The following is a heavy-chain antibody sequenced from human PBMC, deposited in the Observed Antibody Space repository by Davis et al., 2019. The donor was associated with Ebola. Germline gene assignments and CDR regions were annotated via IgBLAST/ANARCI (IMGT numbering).Heavy chain of an antibody. J-gene: IGHJ4*02. D-gene: IGHD2-15*01. CDR1: GYTFTSYG. Sequence: ASVKVSCKASGYTFTSYGISWVRQAPGQGLEWMGWISAYNGNTNYAQKLQGRVTMTTDTSTSTAYMELSSLRSEDTAVYYCARGEDIVVVVAATLYFDYWGQGTLVTVSS. V-gene: IGHV1-18*01. CDR3: ARGEDIVVVVAATLYFDY. CDR2: ISAYNGNT.